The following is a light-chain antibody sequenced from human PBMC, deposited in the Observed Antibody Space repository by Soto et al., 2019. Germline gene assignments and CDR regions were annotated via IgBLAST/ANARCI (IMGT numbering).Light chain of an antibody. CDR3: QQYNKWPLT. V-gene: IGKV3-15*01. CDR2: GAS. Sequence: EIVMTQSPATLSVSPGERATLSCRASQSVSRNLAWYQQKPGQAPRLLIYGASTRATDIAARISGSGSGTEVTLTISSLQSEDFEVDYCQQYNKWPLTFGGGTKVEIK. CDR1: QSVSRN. J-gene: IGKJ4*01.